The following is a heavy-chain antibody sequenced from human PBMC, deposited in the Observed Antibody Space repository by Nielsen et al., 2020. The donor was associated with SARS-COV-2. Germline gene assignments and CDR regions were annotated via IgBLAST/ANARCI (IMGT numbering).Heavy chain of an antibody. J-gene: IGHJ4*02. V-gene: IGHV4-31*03. D-gene: IGHD2-15*01. CDR3: ARGRCSGGSCYSLDY. CDR2: IYYSGST. CDR1: GGSISSGGYY. Sequence: SETLSLTCTVSGGSISSGGYYWSWIRQHPGKGLEWIWYIYYSGSTYYNPSLKSRVTISVDTSKNQFSLKLSSVTAADTAVYYCARGRCSGGSCYSLDYWGQGTLVTVSS.